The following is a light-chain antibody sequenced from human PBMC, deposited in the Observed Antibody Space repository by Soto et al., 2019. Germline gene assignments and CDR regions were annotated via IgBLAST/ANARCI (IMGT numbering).Light chain of an antibody. J-gene: IGKJ2*01. Sequence: EMVMTQSPATLSVSPGERATLSCRASQTLSRNLAWYQQQPGQAPRLLNFYASTRATGIPARFSGSGSETDFTLTISSLQSEDIAVSYCQKYDKWPHTFGQGTNLDIK. V-gene: IGKV3-15*01. CDR1: QTLSRN. CDR2: YAS. CDR3: QKYDKWPHT.